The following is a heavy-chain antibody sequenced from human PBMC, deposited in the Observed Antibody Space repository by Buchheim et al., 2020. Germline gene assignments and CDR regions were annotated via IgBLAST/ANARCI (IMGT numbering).Heavy chain of an antibody. CDR1: GYTFTSYY. CDR3: ARDVGSIAAAGTGDFYYGMDV. Sequence: QVQLVQSGAEVKKPGASVKVSCKASGYTFTSYYMHWVRQAPGQGLEWMGIINPSGGSTSYAQKFQGRVTMTRDASTSTVYMELSSLRSEDTAVYYCARDVGSIAAAGTGDFYYGMDVWGQGTT. D-gene: IGHD6-13*01. V-gene: IGHV1-46*01. CDR2: INPSGGST. J-gene: IGHJ6*02.